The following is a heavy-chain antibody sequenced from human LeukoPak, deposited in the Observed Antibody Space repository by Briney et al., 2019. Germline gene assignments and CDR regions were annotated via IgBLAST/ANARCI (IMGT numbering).Heavy chain of an antibody. V-gene: IGHV1-24*01. D-gene: IGHD5-18*01. CDR1: GYTLTELS. J-gene: IGHJ4*02. CDR3: ATDRMDTAMVTFDY. Sequence: ASVKVSCKVSGYTLTELSMHWVRQAPGKGLEWMGGFDPEDGVTIYAQKFQGRVTMTEDTSTDTAYMELSSLRSEDTAVYYCATDRMDTAMVTFDYWGQGALVTVSS. CDR2: FDPEDGVT.